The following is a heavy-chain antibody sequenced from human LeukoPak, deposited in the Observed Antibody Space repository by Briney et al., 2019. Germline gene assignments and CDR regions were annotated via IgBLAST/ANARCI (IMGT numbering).Heavy chain of an antibody. D-gene: IGHD2-2*01. Sequence: GGSLRLSCAASGSTFSSYAMHWVRQAPGKGLEWVAVISYDGSNKYYADSVKGRFTISRDNSKNTLYLQMNSLRAEDTAVYYCARDLSVVPGVWFDPWGQGTLVTVSS. J-gene: IGHJ5*02. V-gene: IGHV3-30-3*01. CDR3: ARDLSVVPGVWFDP. CDR1: GSTFSSYA. CDR2: ISYDGSNK.